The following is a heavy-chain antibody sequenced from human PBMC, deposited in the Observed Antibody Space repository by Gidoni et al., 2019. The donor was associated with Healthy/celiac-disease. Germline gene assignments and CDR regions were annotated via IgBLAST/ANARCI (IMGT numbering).Heavy chain of an antibody. CDR3: AKDTLPNSGYDYVHQGEFDY. J-gene: IGHJ4*02. CDR1: AFTFDDYA. Sequence: EVQLVESGGGLVQPGRSLRLSCAASAFTFDDYAMHWVRQAPGKGLEWVSGIRWNSGSIGYADSVKGRFTISRDNAKNSLYLQMNSLRAEDTALYYCAKDTLPNSGYDYVHQGEFDYWGQGTLVTVSS. D-gene: IGHD5-12*01. V-gene: IGHV3-9*01. CDR2: IRWNSGSI.